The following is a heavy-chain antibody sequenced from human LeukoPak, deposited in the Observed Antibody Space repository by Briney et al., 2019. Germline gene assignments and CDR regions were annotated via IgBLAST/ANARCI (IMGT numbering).Heavy chain of an antibody. CDR1: GYIFITYW. CDR3: AGARGFCSSTSCLSGFDY. Sequence: GESLKISCKGSGYIFITYWIGWVRQIPGKGLERMGIIYPGDSDTRYSPSFQGQVTISADKSISTAYLQWSSLKASDTAMYYCAGARGFCSSTSCLSGFDYWGQGSLVTVSS. CDR2: IYPGDSDT. J-gene: IGHJ4*02. V-gene: IGHV5-51*01. D-gene: IGHD2-2*01.